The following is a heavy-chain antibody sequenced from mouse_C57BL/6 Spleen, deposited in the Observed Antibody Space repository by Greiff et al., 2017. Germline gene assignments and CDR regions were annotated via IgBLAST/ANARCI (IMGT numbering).Heavy chain of an antibody. CDR1: GYTFTDYE. CDR2: IDPETGGT. CDR3: TRSSFATVVATDAMDD. V-gene: IGHV1-15*01. D-gene: IGHD1-1*01. Sequence: VQLQESGAELVRPGASVTLSCKASGYTFTDYEMHWVKQTPVHGLEWIGAIDPETGGTAYNQKFKGKAILTADKSSSTAYMELRSLTSEDSAAYYGTRSSFATVVATDAMDDWGQGTSVTVSS. J-gene: IGHJ4*01.